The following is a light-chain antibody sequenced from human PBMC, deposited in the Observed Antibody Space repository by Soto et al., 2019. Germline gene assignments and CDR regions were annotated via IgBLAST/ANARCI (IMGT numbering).Light chain of an antibody. CDR2: AAS. CDR3: QQVRGYTLN. Sequence: DIQLTQSPSILSASVGDRATITCRASQGINSHLAWYQQGPGKAPKLLIYAASTLQSGVPSRFSGSASGTEFTLTLSSLQSADFSTYDCQQVRGYTLNFGGGTKVDIK. V-gene: IGKV1-9*01. J-gene: IGKJ4*01. CDR1: QGINSH.